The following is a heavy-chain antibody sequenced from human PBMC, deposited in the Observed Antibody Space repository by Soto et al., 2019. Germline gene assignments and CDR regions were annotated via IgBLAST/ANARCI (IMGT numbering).Heavy chain of an antibody. J-gene: IGHJ6*02. Sequence: PGGSLRLSCAASGFTFDDYAMHWVRQAPGKGLEWVSGISWNSGSIGYADSVKGRFTISRDNAKNSLYLQMNSLRAEDTALYYCAKDIRYYDILTGPPSGMDVWGQGTTVTVS. CDR2: ISWNSGSI. CDR1: GFTFDDYA. D-gene: IGHD3-9*01. CDR3: AKDIRYYDILTGPPSGMDV. V-gene: IGHV3-9*01.